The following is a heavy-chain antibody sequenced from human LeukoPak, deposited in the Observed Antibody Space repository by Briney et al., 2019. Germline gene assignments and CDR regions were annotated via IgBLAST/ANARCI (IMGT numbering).Heavy chain of an antibody. J-gene: IGHJ3*02. D-gene: IGHD1-26*01. CDR1: GFTFSSYS. CDR3: ARDIESDALDI. Sequence: PGGSLRLSCAASGFTFSSYSMNWVRQAPGKGLEWVSSISSSSSYIYYADSVKGRFTVSRDNAQNSLYLQMNSLRVEDTAMYYCARDIESDALDIWGQGTMVTVSS. CDR2: ISSSSSYI. V-gene: IGHV3-21*01.